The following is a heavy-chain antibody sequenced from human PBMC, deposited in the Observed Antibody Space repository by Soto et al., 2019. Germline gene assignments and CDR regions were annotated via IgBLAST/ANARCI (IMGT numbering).Heavy chain of an antibody. J-gene: IGHJ4*02. V-gene: IGHV4-34*01. CDR1: GGSFSGYY. Sequence: SETLSLTCAVYGGSFSGYYWSWIRQPPGKGLEWIGEINHSGSTNYNPSLKSRVTISVDTSKNQFSLKLSSVTAADTAVYYCARVSTIFGVVIQIDYWGQGTLVTVSS. CDR3: ARVSTIFGVVIQIDY. CDR2: INHSGST. D-gene: IGHD3-3*01.